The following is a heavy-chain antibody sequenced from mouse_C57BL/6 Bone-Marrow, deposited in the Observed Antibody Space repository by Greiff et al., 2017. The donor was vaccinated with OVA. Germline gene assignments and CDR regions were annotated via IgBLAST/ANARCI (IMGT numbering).Heavy chain of an antibody. CDR2: IYPGSGST. CDR1: GYTFTSYW. Sequence: QVQLQQPGAELVKPGASVKMSCKASGYTFTSYWITWVKQRPGQGLEWIGDIYPGSGSTNYNEKFKSKATLTVDTSSSTAYMQLSSLTSEDSAVYYCARGSSFYWDFDVWGTGTTVTVSS. V-gene: IGHV1-55*01. D-gene: IGHD1-1*01. J-gene: IGHJ1*03. CDR3: ARGSSFYWDFDV.